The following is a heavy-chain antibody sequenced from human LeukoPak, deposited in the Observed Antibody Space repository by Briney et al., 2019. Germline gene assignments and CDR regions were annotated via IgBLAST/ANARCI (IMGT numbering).Heavy chain of an antibody. Sequence: PSETLSLTCAVCGGSFSGYYWSWIRQPPGKGLEWIGEINHSGSTYYNPSLKSRVTISVDRSKNQFSLKLSSVTAADTAVYYCARVGQQWLETFFDYWGQGTLVTVSS. CDR1: GGSFSGYY. J-gene: IGHJ4*02. D-gene: IGHD6-19*01. V-gene: IGHV4-34*01. CDR2: INHSGST. CDR3: ARVGQQWLETFFDY.